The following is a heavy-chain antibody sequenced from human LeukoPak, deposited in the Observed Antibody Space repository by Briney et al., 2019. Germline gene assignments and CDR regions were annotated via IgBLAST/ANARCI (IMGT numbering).Heavy chain of an antibody. Sequence: ASVKVSCKASGYTFTSYGISWVRQAPGQGLEWMGWFSAYNGNTNYAQKLQGRVTMTTDTSTSTAYMELRSLRSDDTAVYYCARGPSTLWFGELLYSSFDYWGRGTLVTVSS. CDR1: GYTFTSYG. CDR2: FSAYNGNT. V-gene: IGHV1-18*01. D-gene: IGHD3-10*01. CDR3: ARGPSTLWFGELLYSSFDY. J-gene: IGHJ4*02.